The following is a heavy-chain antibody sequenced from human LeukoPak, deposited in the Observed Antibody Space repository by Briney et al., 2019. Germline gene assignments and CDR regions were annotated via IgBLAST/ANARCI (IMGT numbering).Heavy chain of an antibody. V-gene: IGHV1-69*13. CDR1: GGTVSSYA. CDR2: IIPIFGTA. Sequence: ASVKVSCKASGGTVSSYAISWLRQAPGQRLEWMGGIIPIFGTANYAQKFQGRVTITADESTSTAYMELSSLRSEDTAVYYCARGAAAAGLPTFWGQGTLFTVSS. J-gene: IGHJ4*02. D-gene: IGHD6-13*01. CDR3: ARGAAAAGLPTF.